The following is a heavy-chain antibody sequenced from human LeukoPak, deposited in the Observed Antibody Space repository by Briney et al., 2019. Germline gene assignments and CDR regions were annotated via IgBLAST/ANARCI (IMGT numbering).Heavy chain of an antibody. CDR3: AKDLCYYGSGSYCPFDY. CDR2: ISYDGSNK. Sequence: GGSLRLSCAASGFTFSSYGMHWVRQAPGKGLEWVAVISYDGSNKYYADSVKGRFTISRDNSKNTLYLQMNSLRAEDTAVYYCAKDLCYYGSGSYCPFDYWGQGTLVTVSS. V-gene: IGHV3-30*18. J-gene: IGHJ4*02. D-gene: IGHD3-10*01. CDR1: GFTFSSYG.